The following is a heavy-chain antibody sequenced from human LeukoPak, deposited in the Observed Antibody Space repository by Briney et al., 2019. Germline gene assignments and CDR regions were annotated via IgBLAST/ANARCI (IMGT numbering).Heavy chain of an antibody. D-gene: IGHD3-10*01. V-gene: IGHV4-30-4*01. CDR3: ARDHVLLWFGELYSYGMDV. CDR2: IYYSGST. Sequence: SQTLSLTCTVSGGSISSGDYYWSWIRQPPGKGLEWIGYIYYSGSTYYNPSLKSRVTISVDTSKNQFSLKLSSVTAAVTAVYYCARDHVLLWFGELYSYGMDVWGKGTTVTVSS. J-gene: IGHJ6*04. CDR1: GGSISSGDYY.